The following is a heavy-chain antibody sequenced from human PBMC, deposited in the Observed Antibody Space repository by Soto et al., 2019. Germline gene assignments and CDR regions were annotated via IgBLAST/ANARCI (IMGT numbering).Heavy chain of an antibody. D-gene: IGHD3-10*01. CDR1: GGSINSGDYY. CDR2: MYYSGIT. V-gene: IGHV4-30-4*01. J-gene: IGHJ6*02. CDR3: ARWSGVGVAGMDV. Sequence: QVQLQESGPRLVKSSQTLYLTCTVSGGSINSGDYYWSWIRQSPGKGLEWVGYMYYSGITDYNASLKSRITMSMDTSKNQFPLKLNSVPAADTAGYFCARWSGVGVAGMDVWGQGTTVTVSS.